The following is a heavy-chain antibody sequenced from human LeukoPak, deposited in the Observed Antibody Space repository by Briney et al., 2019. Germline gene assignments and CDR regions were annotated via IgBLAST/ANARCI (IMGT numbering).Heavy chain of an antibody. CDR3: ARDFSAAFDS. CDR1: GGSISSYY. Sequence: SETLSLTCTVSGGSISSYYWSWIRQPPGKGLEWIGYIYNTGTTNYNPSLKSRVTISLDTSKNQFSLKLSSVTAADTAVYYCARDFSAAFDSWGQGTMVTVS. CDR2: IYNTGTT. V-gene: IGHV4-59*01. J-gene: IGHJ3*02. D-gene: IGHD2/OR15-2a*01.